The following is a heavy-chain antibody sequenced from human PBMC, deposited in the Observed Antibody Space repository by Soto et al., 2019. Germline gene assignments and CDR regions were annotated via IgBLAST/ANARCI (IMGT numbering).Heavy chain of an antibody. Sequence: QVQLLQSGAEVKNPGSSVRVSCKTSRFTFNVYGIHWVRQAPGQGLEWMGGLIPIYDEPNYAQKFQGRVTMTADKSTATVYLELNSLRSEDTAFYFCARVRDPHLDHYGLDVWGQVTTVTVSS. J-gene: IGHJ6*02. CDR2: LIPIYDEP. CDR3: ARVRDPHLDHYGLDV. CDR1: RFTFNVYG. V-gene: IGHV1-69*06.